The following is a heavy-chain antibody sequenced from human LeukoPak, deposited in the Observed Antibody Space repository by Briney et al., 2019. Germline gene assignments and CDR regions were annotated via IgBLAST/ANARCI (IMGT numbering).Heavy chain of an antibody. J-gene: IGHJ4*02. CDR3: ARGPGALDY. Sequence: GGSLRLSRAASGFAFSRYGMHWVSQAPGKGLEGVALISHDGTNKNHADSVKGRFTISRDNSNNTLYLQMSSLRPEDTAVYYCARGPGALDYWGQGALVTVSS. CDR1: GFAFSRYG. D-gene: IGHD2-2*01. V-gene: IGHV3-30*03. CDR2: ISHDGTNK.